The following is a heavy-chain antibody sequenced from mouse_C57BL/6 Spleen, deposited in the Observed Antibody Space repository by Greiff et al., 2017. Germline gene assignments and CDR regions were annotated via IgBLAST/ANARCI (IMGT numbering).Heavy chain of an antibody. CDR1: GFNIKDYY. Sequence: EVKLVESGAELVKPGASVTLSCTASGFNIKDYYMHWVKQRTEQGLEWIGRIDPEDGETKYAPKFQGKATITADTSSNTAYLQLSSLTSEDTAVDYGARDGYDGGFDYWGQGTTLTVSS. CDR2: IDPEDGET. CDR3: ARDGYDGGFDY. J-gene: IGHJ2*01. V-gene: IGHV14-2*01. D-gene: IGHD2-2*01.